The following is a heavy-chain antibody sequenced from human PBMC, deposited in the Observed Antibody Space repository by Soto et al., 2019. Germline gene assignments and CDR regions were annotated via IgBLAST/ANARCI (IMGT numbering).Heavy chain of an antibody. J-gene: IGHJ6*03. Sequence: SETLSLTCVVSGGSLSDYFWSWIRQPPGMALEWIGEINHLGSINYSPSLKSRVTMSVDTSKNQFSLTLNSVTAADTATYYCARGGISHWAYFYYMDVWDRGTTVTVSS. V-gene: IGHV4-34*01. CDR2: INHLGSI. D-gene: IGHD2-21*01. CDR1: GGSLSDYF. CDR3: ARGGISHWAYFYYMDV.